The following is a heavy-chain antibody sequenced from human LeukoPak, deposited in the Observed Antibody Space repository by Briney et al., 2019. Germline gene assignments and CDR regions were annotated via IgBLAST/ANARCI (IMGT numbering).Heavy chain of an antibody. D-gene: IGHD3-16*01. CDR2: FDPEDGET. Sequence: EASAKVSCKVSGYTLTELSMHWVRQAPGKGLEWMGGFDPEDGETVYAQKFQGRVTMTEDTSTDTAYMELSSLRSEDTAVYYCATGLGLFDYWGQGTLVTVSS. CDR3: ATGLGLFDY. CDR1: GYTLTELS. V-gene: IGHV1-24*01. J-gene: IGHJ4*02.